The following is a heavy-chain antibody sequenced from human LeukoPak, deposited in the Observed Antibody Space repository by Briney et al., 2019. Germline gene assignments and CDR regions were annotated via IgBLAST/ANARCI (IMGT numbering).Heavy chain of an antibody. J-gene: IGHJ5*02. CDR3: ARLLRGYSYGYAEGNWFDP. CDR1: GFTFDDYA. V-gene: IGHV3-9*01. D-gene: IGHD5-18*01. CDR2: ISWNSGSI. Sequence: GGSLRLSCAASGFTFDDYAMHWVRQAPGKGLEWVSGISWNSGSIGYADSVKGRFTISRDNAKNSLYLQMNSLRAEDTAVYYCARLLRGYSYGYAEGNWFDPWGQGTLVTVSS.